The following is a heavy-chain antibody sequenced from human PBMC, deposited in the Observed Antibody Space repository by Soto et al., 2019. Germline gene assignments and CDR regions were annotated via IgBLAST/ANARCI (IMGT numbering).Heavy chain of an antibody. V-gene: IGHV4-31*03. J-gene: IGHJ5*02. CDR1: GGSISSGGYY. Sequence: KPSETLSLTCTVSGGSISSGGYYWSWIRQHPGKGLEWIGYIYYSGSTYYNPSLKSRVTISVDTSKNQFSLKLSSVTAADTAVYYCARERGGLELQGHWFDPWGQGTLVTVSS. D-gene: IGHD1-7*01. CDR2: IYYSGST. CDR3: ARERGGLELQGHWFDP.